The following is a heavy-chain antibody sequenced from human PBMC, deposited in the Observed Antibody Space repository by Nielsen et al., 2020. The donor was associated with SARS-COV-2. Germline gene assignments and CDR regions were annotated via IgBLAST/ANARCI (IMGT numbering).Heavy chain of an antibody. CDR3: ARDAGSGSYYNLRGMNWFDP. D-gene: IGHD3-10*01. J-gene: IGHJ5*02. CDR2: ISAYNGNT. V-gene: IGHV1-18*01. Sequence: VRQMPGKGLEWMGWISAYNGNTNYAQKLQGRVTMTTDTSTSTAYMELRSLRSDDTAVYYCARDAGSGSYYNLRGMNWFDPWGQGTLVTVSS.